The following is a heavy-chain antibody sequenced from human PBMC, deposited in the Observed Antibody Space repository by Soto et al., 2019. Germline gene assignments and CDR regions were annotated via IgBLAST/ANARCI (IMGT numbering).Heavy chain of an antibody. J-gene: IGHJ4*02. V-gene: IGHV3-30*18. CDR3: AKPYGSRSYTFDYFDS. CDR2: ISYDGTYD. D-gene: IGHD3-10*01. Sequence: QLHLVESGGGVVQPGRSLRLSCAASGFTFSVYGMHWVLQAPGKGLEWVAVISYDGTYDYYADSVKGRFTITRDNSRNTLLLQMSSLRADDTALYYCAKPYGSRSYTFDYFDSWGQGTLVTVSS. CDR1: GFTFSVYG.